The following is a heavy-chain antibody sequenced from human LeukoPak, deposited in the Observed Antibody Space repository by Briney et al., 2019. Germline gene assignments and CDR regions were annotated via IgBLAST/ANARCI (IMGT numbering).Heavy chain of an antibody. CDR1: GFSLSTSGVG. CDR2: IYWDDDK. CDR3: AQVFYDYIRGIYRYFDY. V-gene: IGHV2-5*02. J-gene: IGHJ4*02. D-gene: IGHD3-16*02. Sequence: SGPTLVKPTQTLTLTCTFSGFSLSTSGVGVGWIRQPPGKALEWLALIYWDDDKRYSPSLKSRLTITKDTSKNQVVLTMTNMDPVDTATYYCAQVFYDYIRGIYRYFDYWGQGTPVTVSS.